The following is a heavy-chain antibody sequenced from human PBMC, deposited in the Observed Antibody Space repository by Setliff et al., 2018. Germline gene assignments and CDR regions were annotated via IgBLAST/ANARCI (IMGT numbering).Heavy chain of an antibody. CDR1: GGSISSYY. CDR2: IYSSGST. D-gene: IGHD7-27*01. Sequence: SETLSLTCTVSGGSISSYYWSWIRQPTGEGLEWIGRIYSSGSTNYNPSLRSRVTMSVDTSKNHFSLNLTSVTAADTAVYYCARDTGDRAFDYWGQGTLVTVSS. J-gene: IGHJ4*02. CDR3: ARDTGDRAFDY. V-gene: IGHV4-4*07.